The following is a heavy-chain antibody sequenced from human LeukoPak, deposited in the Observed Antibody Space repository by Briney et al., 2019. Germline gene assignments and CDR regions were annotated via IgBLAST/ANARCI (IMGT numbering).Heavy chain of an antibody. CDR1: GFTFSSYA. CDR3: AREVERFREFDY. Sequence: GRSLRLSCAASGFTFSSYAMHWVRQAPGKGLEWVAVISYDGSNKYYAGSVKGRFTISRDNSKNTLYLQMNSLRAEDTAVYYCAREVERFREFDYWGQGTLVTVSS. D-gene: IGHD3-10*01. V-gene: IGHV3-30*04. J-gene: IGHJ4*02. CDR2: ISYDGSNK.